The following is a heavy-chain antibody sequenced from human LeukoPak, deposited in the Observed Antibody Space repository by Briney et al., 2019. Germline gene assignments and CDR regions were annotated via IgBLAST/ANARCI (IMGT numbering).Heavy chain of an antibody. CDR1: GFTMTTYW. CDR3: ARDYGFTNKAWHGAPLDI. V-gene: IGHV3-7*01. CDR2: VNEDGSDS. Sequence: PGGSLRLSCEVTGFTMTTYWMTWVRQAPGKGLEWVASVNEDGSDSYFVDSVKGRFSTSRDNAKNFLYLQMTSLGVEDTGVYYCARDYGFTNKAWHGAPLDIWGQGTLVTVSS. D-gene: IGHD1-26*01. J-gene: IGHJ4*02.